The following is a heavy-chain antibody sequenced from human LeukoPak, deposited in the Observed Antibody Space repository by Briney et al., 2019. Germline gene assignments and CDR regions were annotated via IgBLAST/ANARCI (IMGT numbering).Heavy chain of an antibody. CDR3: AAGRLDAFDI. Sequence: GGPLRLSCAASGFTFSDYSMNWVRQAPGKGLEWVSSISSNGDYIYYADSMKGRITISRDDAKNTLYLQMNSLRAEDTAVYYCAAGRLDAFDIWGQGTMVTVSS. CDR2: ISSNGDYI. V-gene: IGHV3-21*01. CDR1: GFTFSDYS. J-gene: IGHJ3*02.